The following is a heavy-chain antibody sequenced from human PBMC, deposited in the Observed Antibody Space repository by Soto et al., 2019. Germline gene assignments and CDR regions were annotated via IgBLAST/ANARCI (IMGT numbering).Heavy chain of an antibody. CDR2: IIPIFGTA. J-gene: IGHJ5*02. CDR1: GGTFSSYA. Sequence: QVQLVQSGAEVKKPGSSVKVSCKASGGTFSSYAISWVRQAPGQGLEWMGGIIPIFGTANYAQKFQGRVTITADESXSXXYMELSSLRSEDTAVYYCARDRDKGIAAAYNWFDPWGQGTLVTVSS. CDR3: ARDRDKGIAAAYNWFDP. D-gene: IGHD6-13*01. V-gene: IGHV1-69*12.